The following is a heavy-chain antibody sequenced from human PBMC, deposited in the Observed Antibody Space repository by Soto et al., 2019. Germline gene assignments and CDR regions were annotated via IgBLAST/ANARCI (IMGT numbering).Heavy chain of an antibody. CDR2: IYPGDSDT. Sequence: GESLKISCKGYGYSFTSYWIGWVRQMPGKGLEWMGIIYPGDSDTRYSPSFQGQVTISADKSISTAYLQWSSLKASDTAMYYCARQPTVTTSGYYGMDVWGQGTTVTVSS. CDR1: GYSFTSYW. J-gene: IGHJ6*02. CDR3: ARQPTVTTSGYYGMDV. V-gene: IGHV5-51*01. D-gene: IGHD4-4*01.